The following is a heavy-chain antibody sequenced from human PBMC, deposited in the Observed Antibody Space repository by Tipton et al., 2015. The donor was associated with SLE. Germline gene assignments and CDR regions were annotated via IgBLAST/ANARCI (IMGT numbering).Heavy chain of an antibody. Sequence: SLRLSCAASGFTFSSYWMSWVRQAPGKGLEWAANIKQDGSEKYYVDSVKGRFTISRDNAKNSLYLQMNSLRAEDTAVYYCARVLPITIVGVVDYNWFDPWGQGTLVTVSS. CDR3: ARVLPITIVGVVDYNWFDP. CDR1: GFTFSSYW. CDR2: IKQDGSEK. D-gene: IGHD3-3*01. J-gene: IGHJ5*02. V-gene: IGHV3-7*01.